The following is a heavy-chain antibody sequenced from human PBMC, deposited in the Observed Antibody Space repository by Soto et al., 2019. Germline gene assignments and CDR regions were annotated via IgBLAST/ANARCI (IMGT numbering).Heavy chain of an antibody. J-gene: IGHJ4*02. CDR1: GDSMSSSDYY. D-gene: IGHD6-19*01. CDR3: ARRTVNIRTFYSGLKTHCFDY. V-gene: IGHV4-39*01. Sequence: PSETLSVTCAVSGDSMSSSDYYWGWIRQPPGKGLEWIGSIYYSGSTYYNPSLQSRVAISVDTSKNQFSLKLKSVTAADTAIYYCARRTVNIRTFYSGLKTHCFDYWGQGAPVTVSS. CDR2: IYYSGST.